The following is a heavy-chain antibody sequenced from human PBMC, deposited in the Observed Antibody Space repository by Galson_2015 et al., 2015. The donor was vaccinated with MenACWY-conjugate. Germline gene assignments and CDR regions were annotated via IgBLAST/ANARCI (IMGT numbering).Heavy chain of an antibody. CDR2: ISSSSSTI. CDR3: ARGPGPTGDYGLVLDY. Sequence: SLRLSCAASGFTFSSYSMNWVRQAPGKGLEWVSYISSSSSTIYYADSVKGRFTISRGNAKNSLYLQMNSLRAEDTAVYYCARGPGPTGDYGLVLDYWGQGTLVTVSS. CDR1: GFTFSSYS. V-gene: IGHV3-48*04. D-gene: IGHD4-17*01. J-gene: IGHJ4*02.